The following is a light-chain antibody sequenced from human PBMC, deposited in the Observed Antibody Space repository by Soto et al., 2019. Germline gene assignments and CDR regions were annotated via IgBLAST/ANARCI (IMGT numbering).Light chain of an antibody. CDR1: SSDVGGYNY. Sequence: QSVLTQPASVSGSPGQSITISCTGTSSDVGGYNYVSWYQQHPGKAPKLMIYDVTNRPSGVSSRFSGSKSGNTASLTTSGLQAEDEADYYCSSYTSSNTLVVFGGGTKLTVL. CDR2: DVT. J-gene: IGLJ2*01. CDR3: SSYTSSNTLVV. V-gene: IGLV2-14*03.